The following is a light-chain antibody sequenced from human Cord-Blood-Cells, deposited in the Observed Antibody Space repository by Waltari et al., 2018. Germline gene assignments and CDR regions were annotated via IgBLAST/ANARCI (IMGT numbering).Light chain of an antibody. CDR2: SKN. J-gene: IGLJ2*01. V-gene: IGLV1-44*01. CDR3: AAWDDSLNGVV. CDR1: SSNIGSNT. Sequence: QSVLTQPPSASGTPGQRVTISCSGSSSNIGSNTVNWYQQLPGAAPKLLIYSKNQRPSGVPDRFSGCKSGTSASLAISGLQSEDEADYYCAAWDDSLNGVVFGGGTKLTVL.